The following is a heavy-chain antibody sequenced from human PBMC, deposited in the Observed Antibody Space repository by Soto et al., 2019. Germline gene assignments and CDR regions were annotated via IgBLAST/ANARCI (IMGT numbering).Heavy chain of an antibody. D-gene: IGHD3-10*01. CDR3: AKCWKLLWFGELWDGDYYMDV. V-gene: IGHV3-30*18. CDR2: ITCEGSNK. CDR1: GLTLNTYA. J-gene: IGHJ6*03. Sequence: PGGSLRLSCAASGLTLNTYAMSWVRQAPGKGLEWVSIITCEGSNKYYADSVEGRFTISRDNSKNTLYLQMNSLRAEDTAVYYCAKCWKLLWFGELWDGDYYMDVWGKGTTVTVSS.